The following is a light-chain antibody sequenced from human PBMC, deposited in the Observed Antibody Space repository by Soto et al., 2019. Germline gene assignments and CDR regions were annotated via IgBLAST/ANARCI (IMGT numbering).Light chain of an antibody. Sequence: EIVLTQSPGTLSLSPGERATLSCRASQSVSNNYLAWYQQKPGQAPRLLIYGTSSRATGIPDRFSGSGSGTDFTLTISRLDPEDFAVYYCQQYGGSRWTFGQGTKVDIK. V-gene: IGKV3-20*01. CDR3: QQYGGSRWT. CDR2: GTS. CDR1: QSVSNNY. J-gene: IGKJ1*01.